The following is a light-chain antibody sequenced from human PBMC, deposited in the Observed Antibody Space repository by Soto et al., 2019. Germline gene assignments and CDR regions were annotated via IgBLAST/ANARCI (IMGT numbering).Light chain of an antibody. V-gene: IGLV2-11*01. J-gene: IGLJ3*02. CDR2: DVS. CDR1: SSDVGGYNY. Sequence: QSAQTQPRSVSGSPGQSVTISCTGTSSDVGGYNYVSWYQQHPGKAPKLMIYDVSKRPSGVPDRFSGSKSGNTASLTISGLQAEDEADYYCCSYAGRYTRVFGGGTKVTVL. CDR3: CSYAGRYTRV.